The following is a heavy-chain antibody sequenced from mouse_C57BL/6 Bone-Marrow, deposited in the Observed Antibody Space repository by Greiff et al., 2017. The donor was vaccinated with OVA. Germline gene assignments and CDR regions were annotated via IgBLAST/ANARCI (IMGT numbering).Heavy chain of an antibody. CDR3: ARDPYYYGSSCWYFDV. Sequence: VQLQQPGAELVRPGSSVKLSCKASGYTFTSYWMDWVKQRPGQGLEWIGNIYPSDSETHYNQKFKDKATLTVDKSSSTAYMQLSSLTSEDSAVYYCARDPYYYGSSCWYFDVWGTGTTVTVSS. CDR2: IYPSDSET. CDR1: GYTFTSYW. J-gene: IGHJ1*03. V-gene: IGHV1-61*01. D-gene: IGHD1-1*01.